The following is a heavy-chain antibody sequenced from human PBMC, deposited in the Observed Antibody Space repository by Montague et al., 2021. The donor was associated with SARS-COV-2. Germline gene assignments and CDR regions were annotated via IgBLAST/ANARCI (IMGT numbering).Heavy chain of an antibody. CDR1: GESIDRDTYY. CDR3: ARPGSVSGWFYFDD. Sequence: SKTLSLTCIVSGESIDRDTYYWGWIRQSPGKGLEWIGSLSSSGSTYYNPSLRSRVTISMDTSKNHFSLKVNSVTATDTAVYFCARPGSVSGWFYFDDWGQGTLVSASS. J-gene: IGHJ4*02. V-gene: IGHV4-39*02. CDR2: LSSSGST. D-gene: IGHD6-19*01.